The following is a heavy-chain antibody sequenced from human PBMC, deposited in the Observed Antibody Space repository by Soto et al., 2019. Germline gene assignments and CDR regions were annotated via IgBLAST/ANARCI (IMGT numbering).Heavy chain of an antibody. CDR3: ARDLGGNYYGSGSPSA. V-gene: IGHV1-8*01. CDR1: GYTFTSYD. J-gene: IGHJ5*02. CDR2: MNPNSGNT. D-gene: IGHD3-10*01. Sequence: ASVKVSCKASGYTFTSYDINWVRQATGQGLEWMGWMNPNSGNTGYAQKFQGRVTMTRNTSISTAYMELSRLRSEDTAVYYCARDLGGNYYGSGSPSAWGQGTLVTVSS.